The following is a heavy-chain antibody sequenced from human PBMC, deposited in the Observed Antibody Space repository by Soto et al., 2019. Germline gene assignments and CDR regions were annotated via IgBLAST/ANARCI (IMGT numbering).Heavy chain of an antibody. CDR1: GFTFRNYD. CDR2: ISSAGDP. J-gene: IGHJ6*02. Sequence: EVQLMESGGGLVQPGGSLRLSCEASGFTFRNYDMHWVRQGTGKGLEWVSGISSAGDPDYADFLEGRFTISRENAQNSFFLQMNSLRVGDTAVYYCARTDRDFYGLDVWGQGTTVIVSS. V-gene: IGHV3-13*05. CDR3: ARTDRDFYGLDV.